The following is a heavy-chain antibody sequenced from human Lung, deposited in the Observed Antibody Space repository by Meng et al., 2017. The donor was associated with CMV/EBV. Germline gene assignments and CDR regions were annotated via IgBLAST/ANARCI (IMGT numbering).Heavy chain of an antibody. CDR3: ARMNNRITIATVVITEDYMQD. Sequence: LXCAVYGGSLSGYYWTWIRQPPGKGLEWIGEINHSGGTSYNPSLKSRITMSVDMSKNQVPLKLNSVTAADTAVYYCARMNNRITIATVVITEDYMQDXGQGXTVTVSS. CDR1: GGSLSGYY. V-gene: IGHV4-34*01. CDR2: INHSGGT. J-gene: IGHJ6*03. D-gene: IGHD3-22*01.